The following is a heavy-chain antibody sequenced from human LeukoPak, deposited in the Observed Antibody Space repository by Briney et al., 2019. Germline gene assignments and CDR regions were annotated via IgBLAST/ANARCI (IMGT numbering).Heavy chain of an antibody. CDR1: GFTFISYA. V-gene: IGHV3-21*01. CDR3: ARDGVIPSAFDI. D-gene: IGHD2-2*02. Sequence: GGSLRLSCTASGFTFISYAMSWVRQAPGKGLEWASSINSSSSYIYYADSVKGRFTISRDNAKNSLYLQMNSLRAEDTAVYYCARDGVIPSAFDIWGQGTMVTVSS. J-gene: IGHJ3*02. CDR2: INSSSSYI.